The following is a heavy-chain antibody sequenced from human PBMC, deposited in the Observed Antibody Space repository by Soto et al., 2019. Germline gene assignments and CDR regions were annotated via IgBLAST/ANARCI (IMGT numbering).Heavy chain of an antibody. CDR3: TRDDFPYYGMDV. CDR1: GFTFGDYA. CDR2: IRSKAYGGTT. D-gene: IGHD3-3*01. V-gene: IGHV3-49*04. Sequence: GGSLRLSCTASGFTFGDYAMSWVRQAPGKGLEWVGFIRSKAYGGTTEYAASVKGRFTISRDDSKSIAYLQMNSLKTEDTAVYYCTRDDFPYYGMDVWGQGTTVTVSS. J-gene: IGHJ6*02.